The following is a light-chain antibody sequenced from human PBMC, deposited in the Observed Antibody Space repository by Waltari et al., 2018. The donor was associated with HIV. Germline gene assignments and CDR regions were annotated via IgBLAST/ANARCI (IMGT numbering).Light chain of an antibody. CDR3: SAYTSISTLAV. CDR1: SSDIGGYDS. Sequence: QSALTQPASVSGSPRQSLTISCPGTSSDIGGYDSVSWYQQHPGKAPKSMIYGVSSRPSGVSNRFSGSRSGNTASLTISGLQAEDEADYYCSAYTSISTLAVFGGGTKLTVL. CDR2: GVS. J-gene: IGLJ2*01. V-gene: IGLV2-14*01.